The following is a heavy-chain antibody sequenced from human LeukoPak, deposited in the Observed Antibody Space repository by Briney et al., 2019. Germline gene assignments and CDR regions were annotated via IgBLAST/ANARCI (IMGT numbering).Heavy chain of an antibody. D-gene: IGHD5-12*01. CDR1: GYTFTSYD. Sequence: ASVKVSCKASGYTFTSYDINWVRQATGQGLEWMGWMNPNSGNTGYAQKFQGRVTMTRNTSISTAYMELSSMRSEDTAVYYCARGCLYSGDDFDYWGQGTLVTVSS. V-gene: IGHV1-8*01. J-gene: IGHJ4*02. CDR2: MNPNSGNT. CDR3: ARGCLYSGDDFDY.